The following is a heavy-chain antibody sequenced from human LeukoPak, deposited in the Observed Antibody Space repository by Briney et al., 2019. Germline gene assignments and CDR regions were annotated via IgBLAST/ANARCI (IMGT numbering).Heavy chain of an antibody. CDR3: AREYYDILTGYRNDY. V-gene: IGHV3-66*01. Sequence: GGSLRLSCAASGFTVSSNYMSWVRQAPGKGLEWVPVIYSGGSTYYADSVKGRFTISRDNSKNTLYLQMNSLRAEDTAVYYCAREYYDILTGYRNDYWGQGTLVTVSS. D-gene: IGHD3-9*01. J-gene: IGHJ4*02. CDR2: IYSGGST. CDR1: GFTVSSNY.